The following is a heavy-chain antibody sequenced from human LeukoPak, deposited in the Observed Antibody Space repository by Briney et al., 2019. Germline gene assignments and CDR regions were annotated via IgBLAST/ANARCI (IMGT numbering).Heavy chain of an antibody. D-gene: IGHD4-17*01. CDR1: GYRFTNYW. J-gene: IGHJ4*02. Sequence: PGESLKISCKGFGYRFTNYWIGWVRQMPGKGLEWMGIIYPGDSDTRYSPSFQGQVTISADKSSSAAYLQWSSLKASDTAMYYCARRPFNTRRDYGDLRFDYWGQGTLVTVSS. CDR3: ARRPFNTRRDYGDLRFDY. V-gene: IGHV5-51*01. CDR2: IYPGDSDT.